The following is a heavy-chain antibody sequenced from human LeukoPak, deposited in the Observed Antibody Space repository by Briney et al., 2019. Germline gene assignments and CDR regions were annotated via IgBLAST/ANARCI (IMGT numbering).Heavy chain of an antibody. J-gene: IGHJ5*02. D-gene: IGHD3-22*01. CDR3: ARENSDSSGYYLSSWFDP. CDR1: GGTLRSHA. V-gene: IGHV1-69*13. Sequence: SVKVSCKAPGGTLRSHAISWVRQAPGQGLEWMGGIILLFGTTNYAQKFQGRVTVTADEFTNTAFIELRSLRSEDTAMYYCARENSDSSGYYLSSWFDPWGQGTLVTVSS. CDR2: IILLFGTT.